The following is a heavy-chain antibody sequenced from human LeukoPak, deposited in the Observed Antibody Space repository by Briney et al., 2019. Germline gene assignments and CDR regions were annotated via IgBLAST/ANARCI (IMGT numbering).Heavy chain of an antibody. CDR2: MNPNSGNT. V-gene: IGHV1-8*01. J-gene: IGHJ4*02. D-gene: IGHD3-10*01. CDR1: GYTFTSYD. Sequence: ASVKVSCKASGYTFTSYDINWVRQATGQGLEWMGWMNPNSGNTGYAQKFQDRVTITRDTSASTVYMELSSLRSEDTAVYHCARDRYYGSGSYSGSYNYFDYWAQGTLVTVSS. CDR3: ARDRYYGSGSYSGSYNYFDY.